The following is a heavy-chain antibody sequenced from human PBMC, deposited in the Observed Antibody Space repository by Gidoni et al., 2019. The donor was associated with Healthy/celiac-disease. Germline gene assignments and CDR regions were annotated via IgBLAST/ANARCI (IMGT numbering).Heavy chain of an antibody. CDR2: IISSSSYI. J-gene: IGHJ3*02. D-gene: IGHD3-3*01. CDR3: ARELVGVPADASDI. CDR1: GFTFSSYN. Sequence: EVQPVESGGGLVKRGGSLRLSCEAPGFTFSSYNRNWVRQDPGKGLGWVSFIISSSSYIYYADSVKGGFTISRDNAKNSLYLQMNSLGAEDTAVYYCARELVGVPADASDIWGQGTKVTVPS. V-gene: IGHV3-21*01.